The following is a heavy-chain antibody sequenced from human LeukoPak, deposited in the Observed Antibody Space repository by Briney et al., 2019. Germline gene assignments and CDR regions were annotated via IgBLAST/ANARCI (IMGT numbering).Heavy chain of an antibody. CDR2: IWYDGSNK. CDR3: ARGPISRGIRY. J-gene: IGHJ4*02. CDR1: GFTFSSYG. V-gene: IGHV3-33*01. Sequence: PGGSLRLSCAASGFTFSSYGMHWVRQAPGKGLEWVAVIWYDGSNKYYADSVKGRFTISRDNSKNTLYLQMNSVRAEDTAVYYCARGPISRGIRYWGQGTLVTVSS. D-gene: IGHD5-18*01.